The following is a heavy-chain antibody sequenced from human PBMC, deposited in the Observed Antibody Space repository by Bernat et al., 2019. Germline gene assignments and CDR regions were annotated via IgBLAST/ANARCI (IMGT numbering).Heavy chain of an antibody. V-gene: IGHV4-39*01. J-gene: IGHJ3*01. Sequence: QLQLQESGPGLVKPSETLSLTCPVSGCSIRSSSYYLGRIRPPPGKGLEWIGSIPYSGNLYYNPSLKSRVTISVDTSKNQFSLKLSSVTAADTAVYYCARLEVTTVDAFDLWGQGTMVTVSS. CDR3: ARLEVTTVDAFDL. D-gene: IGHD4-17*01. CDR2: IPYSGNL. CDR1: GCSIRSSSYY.